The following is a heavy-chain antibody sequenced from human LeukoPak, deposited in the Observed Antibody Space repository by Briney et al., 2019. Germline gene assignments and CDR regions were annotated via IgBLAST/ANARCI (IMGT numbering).Heavy chain of an antibody. CDR1: GFTFSDYC. V-gene: IGHV3-11*04. CDR3: ARDAVRYDSSGYYYY. J-gene: IGHJ4*02. D-gene: IGHD3-22*01. CDR2: ISSSGSTI. Sequence: GGSLRLSCAASGFTFSDYCMSWIRQAPGKGLEWVSYISSSGSTIYYADSVKGRFTISRDNAKNSLYLQMNSLRAEDTAVYYCARDAVRYDSSGYYYYWGQGTLVTVSS.